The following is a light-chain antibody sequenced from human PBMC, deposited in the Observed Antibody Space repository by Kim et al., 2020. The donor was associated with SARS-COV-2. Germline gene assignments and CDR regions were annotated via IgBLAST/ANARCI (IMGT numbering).Light chain of an antibody. V-gene: IGLV2-11*01. Sequence: QAVTISCTGTSSDVGGYNYFSWYQQHPGKAPKHMIYDVIKRPSGVPDRFSGSKSGNTASLTISGLQAEDEADYYCCSYAGSYTYVIFGGGTQLTVL. CDR3: CSYAGSYTYVI. CDR1: SSDVGGYNY. CDR2: DVI. J-gene: IGLJ2*01.